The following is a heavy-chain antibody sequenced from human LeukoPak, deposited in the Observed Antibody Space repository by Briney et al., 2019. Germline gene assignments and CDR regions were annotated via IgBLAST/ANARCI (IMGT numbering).Heavy chain of an antibody. CDR1: GGSISSGGYY. CDR3: AREGGYAGDY. Sequence: SETLSLTCTVSGGSISSGGYYWRWIRQHPGKGLEWIGYIYYSGSTYYNPSLKSRVTTSVDTSKTQFSLKLSSVPAADTAVYYCAREGGYAGDYWGQGTLVTVSS. V-gene: IGHV4-31*03. J-gene: IGHJ4*02. CDR2: IYYSGST. D-gene: IGHD3-22*01.